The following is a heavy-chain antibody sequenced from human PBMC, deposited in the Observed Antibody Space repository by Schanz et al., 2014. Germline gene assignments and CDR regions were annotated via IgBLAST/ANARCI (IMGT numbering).Heavy chain of an antibody. CDR2: INSDGTTT. CDR1: GFTFSSYA. CDR3: AMGGYQLHH. D-gene: IGHD1-7*01. Sequence: EVQLLESGGGLVQPGGSLRLSCVASGFTFSSYAMSWVRQAPGKGLVWVSHINSDGTTTTYVDSVKGRFTISRDNAENTLYLQMNSLRVEDTAVYYCAMGGYQLHHWGQGTLVTVSS. V-gene: IGHV3-74*02. J-gene: IGHJ4*02.